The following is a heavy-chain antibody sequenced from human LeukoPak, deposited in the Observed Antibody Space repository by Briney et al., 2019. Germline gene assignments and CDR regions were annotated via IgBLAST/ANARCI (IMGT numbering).Heavy chain of an antibody. Sequence: PSETLSLTCTVSGGSISSYYWSLIRQPAGKGLEWIGRIYTSGSTNYNPSLKSRVTMSVDTSKNQFSLKLSSVTAADTPVYYCARVGDGNNYDYWGQETLVTVSS. D-gene: IGHD5-24*01. V-gene: IGHV4-4*07. CDR1: GGSISSYY. J-gene: IGHJ4*02. CDR2: IYTSGST. CDR3: ARVGDGNNYDY.